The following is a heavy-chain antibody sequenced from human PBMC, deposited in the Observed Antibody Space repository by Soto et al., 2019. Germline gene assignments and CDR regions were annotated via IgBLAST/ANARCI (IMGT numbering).Heavy chain of an antibody. V-gene: IGHV4-59*01. D-gene: IGHD3-22*01. J-gene: IGHJ3*02. CDR2: IYYSGST. Sequence: QVQLQESGPGLVKPSETLSLTCTVSGGSISSYYWSWIRQPPGKGLEWIGYIYYSGSTNYNPSLKSRVTISVDTSKNQFSLKLSSVTAADTAVYYCARDSRGYYFHDAFDIWGQGTMVTVSS. CDR1: GGSISSYY. CDR3: ARDSRGYYFHDAFDI.